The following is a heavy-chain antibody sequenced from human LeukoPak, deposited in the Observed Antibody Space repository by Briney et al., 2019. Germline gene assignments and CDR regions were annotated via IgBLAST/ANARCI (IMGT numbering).Heavy chain of an antibody. V-gene: IGHV3-30-3*01. CDR2: ISYDGSNK. D-gene: IGHD3-3*01. CDR1: GFTFSSCA. CDR3: ARVGLDYDFWSGYYREDAFDI. Sequence: GGSLRLSCAASGFTFSSCAMHWVRQAPGKGLEWVAVISYDGSNKYYADSVKGRLTISRDNSKNTLYLQMNSLRAEDTAVYYCARVGLDYDFWSGYYREDAFDIWGQGTMVTVSS. J-gene: IGHJ3*02.